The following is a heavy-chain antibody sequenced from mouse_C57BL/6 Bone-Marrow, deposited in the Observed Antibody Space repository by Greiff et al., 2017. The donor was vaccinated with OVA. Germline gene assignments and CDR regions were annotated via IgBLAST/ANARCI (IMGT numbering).Heavy chain of an antibody. D-gene: IGHD2-5*01. CDR2: IWWDDDT. CDR1: GFSLSTFGMG. V-gene: IGHV8-8*01. J-gene: IGHJ3*01. CDR3: ARGYYSNSSWFAY. Sequence: QVTLKESGPGILQPSQTLSLTCSFSGFSLSTFGMGVGWIRQPSGKGLEWLAHIWWDDDTYYNPALKSRLTIFKDTSKNQVFLKIANVDTADTATYYCARGYYSNSSWFAYWGQGTLVTVSA.